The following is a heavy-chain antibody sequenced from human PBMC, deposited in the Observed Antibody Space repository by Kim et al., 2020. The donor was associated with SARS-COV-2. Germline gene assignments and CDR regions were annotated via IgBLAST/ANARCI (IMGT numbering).Heavy chain of an antibody. V-gene: IGHV1-3*04. CDR1: GYTFVNYV. J-gene: IGHJ4*02. CDR2: ISICNDNT. D-gene: IGHD6-19*01. CDR3: ARGSGWAFDY. Sequence: ASVKVSCKASGYTFVNYVMHWVRQAPGQRPEWMGLISICNDNTKFSQKFQGRVTITRDTSASTAYMELTSLRSEDTAIYYCARGSGWAFDYCGQGTLVTV.